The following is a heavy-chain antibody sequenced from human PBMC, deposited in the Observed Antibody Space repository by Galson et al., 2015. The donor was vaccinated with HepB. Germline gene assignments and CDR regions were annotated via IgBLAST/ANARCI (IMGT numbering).Heavy chain of an antibody. J-gene: IGHJ4*02. CDR2: ISSSSSYT. Sequence: SLRLSCAASGFTFSDYYMSWIRQAPGKGLEWVSYISSSSSYTNYADSVKGRFTISRDNAKNSLYLQMNSLRAEDTAVYYCVKGSGYDGPIFDYWGQGTLVTVSS. CDR3: VKGSGYDGPIFDY. V-gene: IGHV3-11*05. CDR1: GFTFSDYY. D-gene: IGHD5-12*01.